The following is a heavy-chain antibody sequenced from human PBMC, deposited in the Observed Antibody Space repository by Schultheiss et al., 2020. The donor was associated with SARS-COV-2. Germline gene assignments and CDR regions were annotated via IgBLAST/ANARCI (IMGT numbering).Heavy chain of an antibody. D-gene: IGHD2-2*01. CDR1: GYSFTSYW. Sequence: GGSLRLSCKGSGYSFTSYWIGWVRQMPGKGLEWMGIIYPGDSDTRYSPSFRGQVTISADKSISTAYLQWSSLKASDTAMYYCARRSTSWFDAFDIWGQGTMVTVSS. CDR3: ARRSTSWFDAFDI. CDR2: IYPGDSDT. V-gene: IGHV5-51*01. J-gene: IGHJ3*02.